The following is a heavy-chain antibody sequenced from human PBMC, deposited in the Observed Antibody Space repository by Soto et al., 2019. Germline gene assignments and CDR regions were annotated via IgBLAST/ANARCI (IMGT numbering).Heavy chain of an antibody. V-gene: IGHV4-59*01. CDR1: GDSMSRYY. CDR2: IHYRGAT. CDR3: ARDRSSSWDYAGGFDS. Sequence: SETLSLTCXVSGDSMSRYYWSWIRQPPGKGLEWIGYIHYRGATNYNVSLESRVTISVDTSKNQFSLKLSPVTAADTAVYYCARDRSSSWDYAGGFDSWGQGILVTVSS. J-gene: IGHJ4*02. D-gene: IGHD6-13*01.